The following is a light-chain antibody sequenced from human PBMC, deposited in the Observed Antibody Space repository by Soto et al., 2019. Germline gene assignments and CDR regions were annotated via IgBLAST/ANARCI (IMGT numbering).Light chain of an antibody. V-gene: IGKV1-39*01. CDR1: QGVSSF. CDR3: QQSFTAPRT. CDR2: AAS. Sequence: DIQMTQSPSSLSASVGDRVTITCRASQGVSSFLNWYQQNPGKPPRLLIYAASTLQSGVPSRFSGSGSGTDFTLTISILQPEDFATYYCQQSFTAPRTFGQGTKVDIK. J-gene: IGKJ1*01.